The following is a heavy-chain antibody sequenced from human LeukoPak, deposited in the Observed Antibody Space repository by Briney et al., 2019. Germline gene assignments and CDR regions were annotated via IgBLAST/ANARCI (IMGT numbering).Heavy chain of an antibody. D-gene: IGHD7-27*01. CDR1: GFTFSYYE. V-gene: IGHV3-48*03. Sequence: GGSLRLSCAASGFTFSYYEMNWVRQAPGKGLEWVSYINSRGSTIYYADSVKGRFTISRDNGKNALYLQMNSLRAEDTAVYYCTRAGDYRFDYWGRGTLVTVSS. CDR2: INSRGSTI. J-gene: IGHJ4*02. CDR3: TRAGDYRFDY.